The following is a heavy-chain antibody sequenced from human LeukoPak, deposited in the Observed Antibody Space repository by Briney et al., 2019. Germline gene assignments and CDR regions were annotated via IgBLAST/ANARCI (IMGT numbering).Heavy chain of an antibody. J-gene: IGHJ6*02. CDR3: AGYDFWTLRGDA. D-gene: IGHD3-3*01. CDR1: GGSISSGGYY. V-gene: IGHV4-61*08. Sequence: PSETLSLACTVSGGSISSGGYYWSWIRQHPGKGLEWIGYIYYSGSTNYNPSLKSRVTISVDTSKNQFSLRLSSVTAADTAVYYCAGYDFWTLRGDAWGQGTTVTVSS. CDR2: IYYSGST.